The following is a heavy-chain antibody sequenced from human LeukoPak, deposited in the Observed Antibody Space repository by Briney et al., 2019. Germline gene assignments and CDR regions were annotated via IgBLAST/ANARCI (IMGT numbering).Heavy chain of an antibody. J-gene: IGHJ4*02. D-gene: IGHD3-22*01. V-gene: IGHV3-74*01. Sequence: GGSLRLSWAASGFTFSSYWMHLVRQAPGKRLVWVSRINSDGRSTTYADSVKGRFTISRDNSKNTLHLQMNSLRAEDAAVYYCARNSSGYYRYDYWGPGTPVTVAS. CDR2: INSDGRST. CDR1: GFTFSSYW. CDR3: ARNSSGYYRYDY.